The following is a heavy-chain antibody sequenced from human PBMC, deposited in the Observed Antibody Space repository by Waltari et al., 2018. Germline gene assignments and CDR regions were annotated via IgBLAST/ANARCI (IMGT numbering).Heavy chain of an antibody. D-gene: IGHD1-7*01. CDR1: GFTFRLSR. J-gene: IGHJ3*02. CDR2: ISSSSSTI. V-gene: IGHV3-48*04. Sequence: EVQLVESGGGLVQPGGSLRLSCAASGFTFRLSRLYWVRQAPGKGLGWVSYISSSSSTIYYADSVKGRFTISRDNAKNSLYLQMNSLRAEDTAVYYCARGGITGTTRAFDIWGQGTMVTVSS. CDR3: ARGGITGTTRAFDI.